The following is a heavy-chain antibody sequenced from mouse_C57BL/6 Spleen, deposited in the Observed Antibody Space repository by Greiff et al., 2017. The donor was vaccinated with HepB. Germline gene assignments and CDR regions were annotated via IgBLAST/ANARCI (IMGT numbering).Heavy chain of an antibody. D-gene: IGHD2-4*01. Sequence: EVQLQQSGAELVRPGASVKLSCTASGFNIKDDYMHWVKQRPEQGLEWIGWIDPENGDTEYASKFQGKATITADTTSNTAYLQLSSLTSEDTAVYYCTTAGVYYDYDGFAYWGQGTLVTVSA. J-gene: IGHJ3*01. CDR3: TTAGVYYDYDGFAY. V-gene: IGHV14-4*01. CDR2: IDPENGDT. CDR1: GFNIKDDY.